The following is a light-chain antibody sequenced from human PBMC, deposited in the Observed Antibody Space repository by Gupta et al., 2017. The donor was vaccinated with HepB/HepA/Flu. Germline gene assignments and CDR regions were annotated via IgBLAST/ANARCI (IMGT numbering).Light chain of an antibody. CDR1: SSNIGSNT. CDR3: AAWDDSLNGSVV. V-gene: IGLV1-44*01. CDR2: SNN. Sequence: QSVLTQPPSASGTPRQRVTISCSGSSSNIGSNTVNWYQQLPGTAPKLLIYSNNQRPSGGPDRFSGSKSGTSASLAISGLQSEDEADYYCAAWDDSLNGSVVFGGGTKLTVL. J-gene: IGLJ2*01.